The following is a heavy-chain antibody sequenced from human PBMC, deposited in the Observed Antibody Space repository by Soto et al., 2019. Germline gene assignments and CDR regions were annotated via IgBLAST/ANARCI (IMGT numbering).Heavy chain of an antibody. Sequence: PGGSLRLSCAASGFTFSSYSMNWVRQAPGKGLEWVSYISSSSSTIYYADSVKGRFTISRDNAKNSLYLQMNSLRDEDTAVYYCARDMDVGVGATRGVIYYYGMDVWGQGTTVTVSS. D-gene: IGHD1-26*01. J-gene: IGHJ6*02. V-gene: IGHV3-48*02. CDR1: GFTFSSYS. CDR3: ARDMDVGVGATRGVIYYYGMDV. CDR2: ISSSSSTI.